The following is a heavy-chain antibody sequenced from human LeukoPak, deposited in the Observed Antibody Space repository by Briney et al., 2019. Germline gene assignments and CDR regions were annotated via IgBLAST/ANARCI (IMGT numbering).Heavy chain of an antibody. Sequence: ASVKVSCKASGYTFTSYGISWVRQAPGQGLEWMGWISAYNGNTNYAQKLQGRVTMTTDTSTSTAYMELRSLRSDDTAVYYCARAPCSSTSCYTVGWFDPWGQGTLVTVSS. D-gene: IGHD2-2*02. CDR1: GYTFTSYG. CDR3: ARAPCSSTSCYTVGWFDP. V-gene: IGHV1-18*01. J-gene: IGHJ5*02. CDR2: ISAYNGNT.